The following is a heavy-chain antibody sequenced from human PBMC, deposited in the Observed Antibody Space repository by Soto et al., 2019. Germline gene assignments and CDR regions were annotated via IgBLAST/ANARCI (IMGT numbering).Heavy chain of an antibody. D-gene: IGHD6-13*01. J-gene: IGHJ4*02. CDR1: GFTTSSNY. V-gene: IGHV3-53*01. CDR3: ARGYETSSWSVAY. CDR2: FYKGGST. Sequence: EVQLVESGGGLIQPGGSLRLSCGASGFTTSSNYMSWVRQAPGKGLEWVSIFYKGGSTYFADSVKGRFTISRDITKNTLYLQMNSLRAEDTAIYYCARGYETSSWSVAYWGQGILVTVSS.